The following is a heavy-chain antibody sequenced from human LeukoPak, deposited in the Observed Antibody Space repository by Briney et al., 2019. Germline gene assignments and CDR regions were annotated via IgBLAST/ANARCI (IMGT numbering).Heavy chain of an antibody. CDR3: ARHRDLEPNRRAWIDY. J-gene: IGHJ4*02. CDR2: ISSSSSYI. CDR1: GFTFSSYS. D-gene: IGHD1-14*01. V-gene: IGHV3-21*01. Sequence: PGGSLRLSCAASGFTFSSYSMNWVRQAPGNGLEWVSSISSSSSYIYYAYSVKDRFTISRDNSKNTLFLEVNGLRADDTAVYFCARHRDLEPNRRAWIDYWGQGTLVTVSS.